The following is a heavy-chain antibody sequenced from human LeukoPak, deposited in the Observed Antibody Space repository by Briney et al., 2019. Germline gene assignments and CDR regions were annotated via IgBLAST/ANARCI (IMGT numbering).Heavy chain of an antibody. D-gene: IGHD5-12*01. CDR1: GGSISSGGYY. Sequence: SQTLSLTCTVSGGSISSGGYYWSWIRQHPGKGLEWIGYTYYSGSTYYNPSLKSRVTISVDTSKNQFSLKLSSVTAADTAVYYCARVLVSGYDSGSEPYYFDYWGQGTLVTVSS. V-gene: IGHV4-31*03. CDR2: TYYSGST. CDR3: ARVLVSGYDSGSEPYYFDY. J-gene: IGHJ4*02.